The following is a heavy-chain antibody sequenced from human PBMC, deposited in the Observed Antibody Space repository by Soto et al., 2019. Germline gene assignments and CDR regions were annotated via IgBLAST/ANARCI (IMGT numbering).Heavy chain of an antibody. CDR1: GYSFTSYW. Sequence: GESLKISCKGSGYSFTSYWIGWVRQMPGKGLEWMGIIYPGDSDTRYSPSFQGQVTISADKSISTAYLQWSSLKASDTAMYYCASIEMSEYYGMDVWGQGTTVTVSS. CDR2: IYPGDSDT. CDR3: ASIEMSEYYGMDV. V-gene: IGHV5-51*01. J-gene: IGHJ6*02.